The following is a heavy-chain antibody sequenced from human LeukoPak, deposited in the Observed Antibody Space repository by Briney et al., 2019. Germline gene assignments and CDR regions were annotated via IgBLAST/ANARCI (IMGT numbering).Heavy chain of an antibody. D-gene: IGHD5-18*01. CDR2: IYYSGST. V-gene: IGHV4-59*01. J-gene: IGHJ4*02. Sequence: SETLSLTCTVSGGSICSYYWSWIRQPPGKGLEWIGYIYYSGSTNYNPSLKSRVTISVDTSKNRFSLKLSSVTAADTAVYYCAREGYSYGHAFDYWGQGTLVTVSS. CDR1: GGSICSYY. CDR3: AREGYSYGHAFDY.